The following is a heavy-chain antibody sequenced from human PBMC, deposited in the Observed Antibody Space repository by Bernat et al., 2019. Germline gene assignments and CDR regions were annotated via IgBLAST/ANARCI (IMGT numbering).Heavy chain of an antibody. CDR2: IKSKADGETT. V-gene: IGHV3-15*01. J-gene: IGHJ4*02. CDR3: TEDDPDYGSGEFEY. Sequence: EVQLVESGGGFVKPGESLRLSCVTSRFTFTNAWMSWVRQAPGKGLDWVGRIKSKADGETTAHAAPVQGRFTISREDTEGTLYLQMNSLKTEETAVDYCTEDDPDYGSGEFEYWGKGTLVTVSS. D-gene: IGHD3-10*01. CDR1: RFTFTNAW.